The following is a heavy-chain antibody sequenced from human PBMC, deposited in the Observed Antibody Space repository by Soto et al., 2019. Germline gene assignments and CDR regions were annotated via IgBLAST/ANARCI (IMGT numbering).Heavy chain of an antibody. CDR3: ARAIVVVAAEADAFDI. D-gene: IGHD2-15*01. Sequence: QVQLVESGGGVVQPGRSLRLSCAASGFTFSSYGMHWGRQAPGKGLEWVAVIWYDGSNKYYADSVKGRVTISRDNSKNTLYLQMNSLRAEDTAVYYCARAIVVVAAEADAFDIWGQGTMVTVSS. CDR2: IWYDGSNK. J-gene: IGHJ3*02. V-gene: IGHV3-33*01. CDR1: GFTFSSYG.